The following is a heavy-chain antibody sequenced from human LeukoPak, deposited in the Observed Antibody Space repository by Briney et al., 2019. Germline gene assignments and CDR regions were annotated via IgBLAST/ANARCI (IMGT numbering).Heavy chain of an antibody. D-gene: IGHD3-10*01. CDR2: IYYSGST. J-gene: IGHJ3*02. CDR1: GGSISSGDYY. Sequence: NTSQTLSLTRTVSGGSISSGDYYWSWIRQHPGKGLEWIGYIYYSGSTYYNPSLKSRVTISVDTSKNQFSLKLSSVTAADTAVYYCATIGEDDAFDIWGQGTMVTVSS. CDR3: ATIGEDDAFDI. V-gene: IGHV4-31*03.